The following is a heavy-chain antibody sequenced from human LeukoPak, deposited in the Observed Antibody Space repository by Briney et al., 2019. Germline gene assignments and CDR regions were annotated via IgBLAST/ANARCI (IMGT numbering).Heavy chain of an antibody. CDR2: INTNTGNP. CDR3: ARVGRGYDSSGPNYHTGTLEGADAFDI. J-gene: IGHJ3*02. D-gene: IGHD3-22*01. V-gene: IGHV7-4-1*02. Sequence: GASVKVSCKASGYTFTSYAMNWVRQAPGQGLEWMGWINTNTGNPTYAQGFTGRFVFSLDTSVSTAYLQISSLKAEDTAVYYCARVGRGYDSSGPNYHTGTLEGADAFDIWGQGTMVTVSS. CDR1: GYTFTSYA.